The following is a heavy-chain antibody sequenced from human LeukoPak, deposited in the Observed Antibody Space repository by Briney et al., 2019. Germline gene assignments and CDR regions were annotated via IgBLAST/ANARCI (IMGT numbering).Heavy chain of an antibody. Sequence: RTGGSLRLSCAASGFTFSSYSMNWVRQAPGKGLKWVSSISSSSSYIYYADSVKGRFTISRDNAKNSLYLQMNSLRAEDTAVYYCARGTYDRPPYAFDIWGQGTMVTVSS. D-gene: IGHD3-22*01. CDR3: ARGTYDRPPYAFDI. CDR2: ISSSSSYI. J-gene: IGHJ3*02. CDR1: GFTFSSYS. V-gene: IGHV3-21*01.